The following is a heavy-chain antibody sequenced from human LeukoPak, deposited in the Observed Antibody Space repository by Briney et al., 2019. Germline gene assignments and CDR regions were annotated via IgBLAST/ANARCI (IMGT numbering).Heavy chain of an antibody. V-gene: IGHV3-23*01. D-gene: IGHD3-22*01. Sequence: GGSLRLSCAASGFTFSSYGMSWVRQGPGKGLEWVSTITGSGGNTDYADSVKGRFTISRDNSKNTLYLQMHSLRAEDTAVYYCAVDWYDSSGYGTFDYWGQGTLVTVSS. CDR3: AVDWYDSSGYGTFDY. CDR1: GFTFSSYG. J-gene: IGHJ4*02. CDR2: ITGSGGNT.